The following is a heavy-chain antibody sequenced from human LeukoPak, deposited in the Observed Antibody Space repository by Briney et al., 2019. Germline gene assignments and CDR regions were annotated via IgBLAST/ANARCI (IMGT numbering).Heavy chain of an antibody. Sequence: ASVKVSCKASGYTFTGYYMHWVRQAPGQGLEWMGWINPNSGGTNYAQKFQGRVTMTRDTSISTAYMELSRLRSDDTAVYYCARDLKAPLWFGPRSYYGMDVWGQGTTVTVSS. CDR1: GYTFTGYY. CDR3: ARDLKAPLWFGPRSYYGMDV. CDR2: INPNSGGT. D-gene: IGHD3-10*01. V-gene: IGHV1-2*02. J-gene: IGHJ6*02.